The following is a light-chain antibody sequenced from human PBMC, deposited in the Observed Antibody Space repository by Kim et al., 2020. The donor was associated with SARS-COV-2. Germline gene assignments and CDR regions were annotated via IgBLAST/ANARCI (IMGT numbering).Light chain of an antibody. CDR1: QSINSW. CDR2: DAS. J-gene: IGKJ2*01. Sequence: DIQMTQSPSTLSASVGDRVTITCRASQSINSWLAWYQQKPGKAPKLLIYDASNLESGVPSRFSGSGSGTDFTLTISSLQPDDFATYYCQQYDTYSTFGQGTKLEI. CDR3: QQYDTYST. V-gene: IGKV1-5*01.